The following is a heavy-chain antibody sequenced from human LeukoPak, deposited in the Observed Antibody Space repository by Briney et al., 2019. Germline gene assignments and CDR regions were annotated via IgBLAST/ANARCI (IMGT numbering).Heavy chain of an antibody. CDR3: AKDGVPGNYYYYYYMDV. CDR2: IWYDGSNK. Sequence: GGSLRLSCAASGFTFSSYGMHWVRQAPGKGLEWVAVIWYDGSNKHYADSVKGRFTISRDNSKNTLYLQMNSLRAEDTAVYYCAKDGVPGNYYYYYYMDVWGKGTTVTVSS. J-gene: IGHJ6*03. D-gene: IGHD1-14*01. CDR1: GFTFSSYG. V-gene: IGHV3-33*06.